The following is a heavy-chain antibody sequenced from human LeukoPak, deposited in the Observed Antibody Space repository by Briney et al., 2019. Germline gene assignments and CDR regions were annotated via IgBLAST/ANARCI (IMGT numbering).Heavy chain of an antibody. CDR3: ARDDYGDYVTLFDY. CDR2: IIPIFGTA. J-gene: IGHJ4*02. D-gene: IGHD4-17*01. Sequence: SVKVSCKASGGTFCSYAISWVRQAPGQGLEWMGGIIPIFGTANYAQKFQGRVTITADESTSTAYMELSSLRSEDTAVYYCARDDYGDYVTLFDYWGQGTLVTVSS. CDR1: GGTFCSYA. V-gene: IGHV1-69*13.